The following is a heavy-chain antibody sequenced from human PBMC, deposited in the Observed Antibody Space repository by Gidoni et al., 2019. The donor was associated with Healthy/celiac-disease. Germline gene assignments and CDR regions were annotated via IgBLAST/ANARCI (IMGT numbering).Heavy chain of an antibody. V-gene: IGHV1-2*04. D-gene: IGHD6-13*01. CDR2: INPNSGGT. Sequence: QVQLVQSGAEVKKPGASVKVSCKASGYTFPGYYIHWVRQAPGQGLEWMGWINPNSGGTNYAQKFQGWVTMTRDTSISTAYMELSRLRSDDTAVYYCARTFIGIAAAGPHPYDAFDIWGQGTMVTVSS. J-gene: IGHJ3*02. CDR3: ARTFIGIAAAGPHPYDAFDI. CDR1: GYTFPGYY.